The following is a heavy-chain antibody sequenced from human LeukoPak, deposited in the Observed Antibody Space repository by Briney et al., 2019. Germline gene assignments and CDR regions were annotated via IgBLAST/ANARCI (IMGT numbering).Heavy chain of an antibody. D-gene: IGHD2-2*01. CDR2: INHSGST. J-gene: IGHJ6*04. V-gene: IGHV4-34*01. CDR1: GGSFSGYY. CDR3: ARGEYCSSTSCYVYYYYGMDV. Sequence: SETLSLTCAVYGGSFSGYYWSWIRQPPGKGLEWIGEINHSGSTNYNPSLKSRVTISVDTSKNQFSLKLSSVTVADTAVYYCARGEYCSSTSCYVYYYYGMDVWGKGTTVTVSS.